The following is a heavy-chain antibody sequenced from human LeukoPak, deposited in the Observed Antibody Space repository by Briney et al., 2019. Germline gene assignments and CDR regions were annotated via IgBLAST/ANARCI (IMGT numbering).Heavy chain of an antibody. J-gene: IGHJ5*02. Sequence: SETLSLTCTVSGGSISSYYWSWIRQPPGRGLEWIGYIYYSGSTNYNPSLKSRVTISVDTSKNQFSLKLSSVTAADTAVYYCAREARYNWFDPWGQGTLVTVSS. D-gene: IGHD6-6*01. V-gene: IGHV4-59*01. CDR3: AREARYNWFDP. CDR2: IYYSGST. CDR1: GGSISSYY.